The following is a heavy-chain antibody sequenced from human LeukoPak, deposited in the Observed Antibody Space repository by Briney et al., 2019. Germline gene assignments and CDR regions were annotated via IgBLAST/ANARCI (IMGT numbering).Heavy chain of an antibody. CDR3: ARDWDPPNRITMIVVVTPGAFDI. V-gene: IGHV4-30-2*01. CDR2: IYHSGST. D-gene: IGHD3-22*01. CDR1: GGSISSGGYY. Sequence: SETLSLTCTVSGGSISSGGYYWSWIRQPPGKGLEWIGYIYHSGSTYYNPSLKSRVTISVDRSKNQFSLKLSSVTAADTAVYYCARDWDPPNRITMIVVVTPGAFDIWAKGQWSPSLQ. J-gene: IGHJ3*02.